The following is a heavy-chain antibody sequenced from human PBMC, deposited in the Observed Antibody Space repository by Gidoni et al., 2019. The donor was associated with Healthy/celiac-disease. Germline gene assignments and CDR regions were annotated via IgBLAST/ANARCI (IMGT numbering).Heavy chain of an antibody. CDR2: IYYSGST. CDR3: ARADPLENDYGGNSPIFDY. Sequence: EWIGYIYYSGSTNYNPSLKSRVTISVDTSKNQFSLKLSSVTAADTAVYYCARADPLENDYGGNSPIFDYWGQGTLVTVSS. D-gene: IGHD4-17*01. J-gene: IGHJ4*02. V-gene: IGHV4-59*01.